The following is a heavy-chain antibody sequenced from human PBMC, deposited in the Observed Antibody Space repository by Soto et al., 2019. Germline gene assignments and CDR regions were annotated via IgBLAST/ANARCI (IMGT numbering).Heavy chain of an antibody. CDR1: GGSISSDNFF. CDR3: SREVISPASSDAFDI. J-gene: IGHJ3*02. Sequence: QVQLQESGPGLVKPSQTLSVTCTVSGGSISSDNFFWSWIRQHPETGLEWIGYISYSGTAYYNPSLKSPVTISVDTSKNQFSLSLISVTAADTAVYYCSREVISPASSDAFDIWGQGTMVTVSS. D-gene: IGHD3-22*01. CDR2: ISYSGTA. V-gene: IGHV4-31*01.